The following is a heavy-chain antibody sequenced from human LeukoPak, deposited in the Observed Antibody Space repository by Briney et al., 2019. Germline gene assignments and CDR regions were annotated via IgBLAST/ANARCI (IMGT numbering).Heavy chain of an antibody. CDR3: AKLAVADRRYFDY. D-gene: IGHD6-19*01. CDR1: GFTFSSYA. V-gene: IGHV3-23*01. J-gene: IGHJ4*02. Sequence: HAGGSLRLSCAASGFTFSSYAMSWVRQAPGKGLEWVSVISGSGGSTYYADSVKGRFTISRDNSKNTLYLQMNSLRAEDTAVYYCAKLAVADRRYFDYWGQGTLVTVSS. CDR2: ISGSGGST.